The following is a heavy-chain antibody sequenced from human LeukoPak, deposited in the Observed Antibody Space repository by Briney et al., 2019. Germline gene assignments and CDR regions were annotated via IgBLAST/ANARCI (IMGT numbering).Heavy chain of an antibody. J-gene: IGHJ5*02. CDR2: IYASGST. V-gene: IGHV4-4*07. CDR3: ARDINGYYYDSHGYYPTDL. Sequence: SETLSLTYTLSGGSISDYYWNWVRQPAGKGLEWIGRIYASGSTNYNPSLRSRVTMSVDTSKNQFSLKLNSVTAADTAVYYCARDINGYYYDSHGYYPTDLWGQGTLVTVSS. D-gene: IGHD3-22*01. CDR1: GGSISDYY.